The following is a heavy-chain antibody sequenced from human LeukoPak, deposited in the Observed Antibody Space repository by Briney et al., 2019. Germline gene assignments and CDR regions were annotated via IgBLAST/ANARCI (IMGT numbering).Heavy chain of an antibody. J-gene: IGHJ3*01. V-gene: IGHV4-59*11. CDR2: VSYTGRT. Sequence: LETLCLTCTASGVSLSGHYWSWIRQPPGKRLEWIAYVSYTGRTKYNPSLQSRVTISIDASTIQFYLKLASVASADTAVYSCARLLDNDISGDPDTFDVWGQGTTVSVSS. CDR1: GVSLSGHY. D-gene: IGHD3-22*01. CDR3: ARLLDNDISGDPDTFDV.